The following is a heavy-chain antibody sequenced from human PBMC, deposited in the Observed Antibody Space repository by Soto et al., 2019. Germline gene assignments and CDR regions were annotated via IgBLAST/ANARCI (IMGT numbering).Heavy chain of an antibody. CDR1: GFTFSSYD. D-gene: IGHD2-15*01. V-gene: IGHV3-13*01. J-gene: IGHJ6*02. Sequence: EVQLVESGGGLVQPGGSLRLSCAASGFTFSSYDMHWVRQATGKGLEWVSGIGSAGDTYYPGSVKGRFTISRENARNSLYLQMSSLTVEDTAVYYCASYHIGYCSGGSCQRDVWGQGTTVTVS. CDR2: IGSAGDT. CDR3: ASYHIGYCSGGSCQRDV.